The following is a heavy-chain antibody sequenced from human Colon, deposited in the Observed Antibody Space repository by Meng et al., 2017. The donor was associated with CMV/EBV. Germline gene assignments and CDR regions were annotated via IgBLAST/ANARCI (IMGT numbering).Heavy chain of an antibody. CDR2: LYNGGST. Sequence: SETLSLTCSVSGGSVSSYSNYWVWIRQPPGKGLQWIGNLYNGGSTFYTPSLQSRVTMSVDTSKNQFSLRLSSVTAADTAVYYCATLPCTGTTCHGQDYYYGMDVWGQGTTVTVSS. J-gene: IGHJ6*02. V-gene: IGHV4-39*01. CDR1: GGSVSSYSNY. CDR3: ATLPCTGTTCHGQDYYYGMDV. D-gene: IGHD2-8*02.